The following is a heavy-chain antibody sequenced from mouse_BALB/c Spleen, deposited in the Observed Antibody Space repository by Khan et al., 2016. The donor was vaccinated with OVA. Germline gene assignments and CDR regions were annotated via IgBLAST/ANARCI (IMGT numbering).Heavy chain of an antibody. J-gene: IGHJ3*01. Sequence: EVQLQESGGDLVKPGGSLKLSCAASGFTFSTYGMSWVRQAPDKRLEWVATVSTGGSYTYYPDSVKGRFIISRANAKKALYLQMSGLRSEDTAMFYCTRLAYYYDSEGFAYWGQGTLVTVSA. CDR2: VSTGGSYT. CDR3: TRLAYYYDSEGFAY. V-gene: IGHV5-6*01. CDR1: GFTFSTYG. D-gene: IGHD1-1*01.